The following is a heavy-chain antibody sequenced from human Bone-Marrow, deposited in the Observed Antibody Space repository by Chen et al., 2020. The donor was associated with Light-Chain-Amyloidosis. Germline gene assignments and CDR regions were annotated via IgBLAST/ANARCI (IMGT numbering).Heavy chain of an antibody. CDR1: GFIVSSNH. J-gene: IGHJ4*02. D-gene: IGHD3-10*01. CDR2: IYSAGRT. Sequence: EVQLVETGGGLIQPGGSLRLSCAASGFIVSSNHMSWVRQAPGKGLEWVSVIYSAGRTFYADSVKGRFTISRDNSKSTLYLQMNSLRAGDTAVYFCTRKGGYFDFWGQGSLVTVSS. CDR3: TRKGGYFDF. V-gene: IGHV3-53*02.